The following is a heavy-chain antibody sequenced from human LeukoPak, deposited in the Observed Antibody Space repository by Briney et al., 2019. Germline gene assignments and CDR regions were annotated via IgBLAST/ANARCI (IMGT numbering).Heavy chain of an antibody. Sequence: ASVKVSCKASGYTFTGYYMHWVRQAPGQGLEWMGWINPNSGGTNYAQKFQGRVTMTRDTSISTAYMELSRLTSDDTAVYYCARGPEYSSSSHDYWGQGTLVTVSS. CDR3: ARGPEYSSSSHDY. CDR2: INPNSGGT. V-gene: IGHV1-2*02. CDR1: GYTFTGYY. J-gene: IGHJ4*02. D-gene: IGHD6-6*01.